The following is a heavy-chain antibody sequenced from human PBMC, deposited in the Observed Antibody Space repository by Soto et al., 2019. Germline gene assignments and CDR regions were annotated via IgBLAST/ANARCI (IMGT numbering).Heavy chain of an antibody. CDR3: ARVGGTYYYYYGMDV. CDR1: GFTVSSNY. CDR2: IYSGGST. V-gene: IGHV3-53*01. D-gene: IGHD1-26*01. Sequence: GGSLRLSCAASGFTVSSNYMSWVRQAPGKGLEWVSVIYSGGSTYYADSVKGRFTISRDNSKNTLYLQMNSLRAEDTAVYYRARVGGTYYYYYGMDVWGQGTTVTVSS. J-gene: IGHJ6*02.